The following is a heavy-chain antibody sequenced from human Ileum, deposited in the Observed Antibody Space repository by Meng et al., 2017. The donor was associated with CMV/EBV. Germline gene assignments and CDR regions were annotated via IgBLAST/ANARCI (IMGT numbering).Heavy chain of an antibody. CDR3: VTADHHAIKY. J-gene: IGHJ4*02. Sequence: QVQIQQWGAGLLKPSETLPLTCSLGGSFSPYTWSWIRQAPGKGLEWIGEINQYGSTNFNPSVKSRVTISRDTSKNQFSLRLNSVTAADAAVYYCVTADHHAIKYWGQGTLVIVSS. D-gene: IGHD5-12*01. CDR2: INQYGST. CDR1: GSFSPYT. V-gene: IGHV4-34*01.